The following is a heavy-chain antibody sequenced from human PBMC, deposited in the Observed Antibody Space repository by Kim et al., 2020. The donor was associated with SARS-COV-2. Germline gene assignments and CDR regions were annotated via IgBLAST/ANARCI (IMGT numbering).Heavy chain of an antibody. V-gene: IGHV3-30*18. Sequence: GGSLRLSCAASGFTFNTYGMHWVRQAPGKGLEWVSAISYDGSNIYYADSVKGRFTISRDNSKNTLYLQMNSLRIEDTAVYYCAKSFSGSYFGYDYWGQGTLVTVSS. CDR3: AKSFSGSYFGYDY. CDR2: ISYDGSNI. D-gene: IGHD1-26*01. CDR1: GFTFNTYG. J-gene: IGHJ4*02.